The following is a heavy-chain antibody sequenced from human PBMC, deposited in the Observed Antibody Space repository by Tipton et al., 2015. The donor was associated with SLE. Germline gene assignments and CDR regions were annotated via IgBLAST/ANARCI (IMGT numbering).Heavy chain of an antibody. Sequence: TLSLTCTVSGGSISSGSYYWSWIRQPAGKGLEWIGHVYTSGITNFNPSLKSRVTISLDTSNNQFSLNLISVTAADTAVYFCARSPAYCGGDCYDNWFDPWGQGTLVTVSS. D-gene: IGHD2-21*01. CDR2: VYTSGIT. J-gene: IGHJ5*02. V-gene: IGHV4-61*09. CDR3: ARSPAYCGGDCYDNWFDP. CDR1: GGSISSGSYY.